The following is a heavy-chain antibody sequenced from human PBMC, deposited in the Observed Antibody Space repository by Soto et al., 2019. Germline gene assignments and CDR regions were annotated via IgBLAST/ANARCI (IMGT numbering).Heavy chain of an antibody. CDR1: GYTFTSYY. J-gene: IGHJ4*02. V-gene: IGHV1-46*01. D-gene: IGHD3-22*01. Sequence: ASVKVSCKASGYTFTSYYMHWVRQAPGQGLEWMGIINPSGGSTSYAQKFQGRVTMTRDTSTSTVYMELSSLRSEDTAVYYCARAGITMIVVVPDFDYWGQGTLVTVSS. CDR3: ARAGITMIVVVPDFDY. CDR2: INPSGGST.